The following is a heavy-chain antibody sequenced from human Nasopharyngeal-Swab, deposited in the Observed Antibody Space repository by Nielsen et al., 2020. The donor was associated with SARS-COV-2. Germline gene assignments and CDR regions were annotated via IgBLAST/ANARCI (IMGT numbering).Heavy chain of an antibody. Sequence: GESLKISCAASGFTFSSYSMNWVRQAPGKGLEWVSYISSSSSTIYYADPVKGRFTISRDNAKNSLYLQMNSLRDEDTAVYYCASLPGGSGSYPYYYYGMDVWGQGTTVTVSS. CDR3: ASLPGGSGSYPYYYYGMDV. V-gene: IGHV3-48*02. CDR2: ISSSSSTI. D-gene: IGHD3-10*01. CDR1: GFTFSSYS. J-gene: IGHJ6*02.